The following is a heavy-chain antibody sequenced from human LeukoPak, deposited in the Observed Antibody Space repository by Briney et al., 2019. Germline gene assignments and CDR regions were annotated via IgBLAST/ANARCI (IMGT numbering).Heavy chain of an antibody. Sequence: ASVKVSCKASGYTFSDYYIHWVRQAPGQGLEWMGWISAYNGNTNYAQKLQGRVTMTTETFTSTAYMELRSLRSDDTAVYYCARDNGYSGYAFDYWGQGTQVTVSS. CDR2: ISAYNGNT. V-gene: IGHV1-18*04. J-gene: IGHJ4*02. CDR3: ARDNGYSGYAFDY. D-gene: IGHD5-12*01. CDR1: GYTFSDYY.